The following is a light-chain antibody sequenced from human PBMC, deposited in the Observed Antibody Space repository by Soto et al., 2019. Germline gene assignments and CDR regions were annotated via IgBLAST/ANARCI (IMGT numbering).Light chain of an antibody. CDR3: QQSGSSGT. CDR2: DAS. J-gene: IGKJ1*01. CDR1: QSVSSY. Sequence: EIVLTQSPATLSLSPGERATLSCRASQSVSSYLAWYQQKPGQAPRLLIYDASNRATGIPARFSGCGSGTDFTLTISRLEPEDFAAYYCQQSGSSGTFGQGTKVDI. V-gene: IGKV3-20*01.